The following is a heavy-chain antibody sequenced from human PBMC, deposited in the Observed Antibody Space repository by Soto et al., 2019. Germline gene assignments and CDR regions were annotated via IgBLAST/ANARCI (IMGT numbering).Heavy chain of an antibody. D-gene: IGHD6-13*01. V-gene: IGHV1-18*01. Sequence: ASVKVSCKASGYTFTSYGISWVRQAPGQGLEWMGWISAYNGNTNYAQKLQGRVTMTTDTSTSTAYMELRSLRSDDTAVYYCATQRERGWGGYSSSWENFDYWGQGTLVTVSS. J-gene: IGHJ4*02. CDR3: ATQRERGWGGYSSSWENFDY. CDR2: ISAYNGNT. CDR1: GYTFTSYG.